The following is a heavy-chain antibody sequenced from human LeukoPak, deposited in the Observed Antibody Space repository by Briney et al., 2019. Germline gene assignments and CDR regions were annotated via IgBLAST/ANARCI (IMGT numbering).Heavy chain of an antibody. J-gene: IGHJ3*02. CDR3: ARQLRFLEWSTAYDAFDI. Sequence: SETLSLTCTVSGGSISSGDYYWSWIRQPPGKGLEWIGYIYYSGSTCYNPSLKSRVTISVDTSKNQFSLKLSSVTAADTAVYYCARQLRFLEWSTAYDAFDIWGQGTMVTVSS. D-gene: IGHD3-3*01. CDR2: IYYSGST. CDR1: GGSISSGDYY. V-gene: IGHV4-30-4*08.